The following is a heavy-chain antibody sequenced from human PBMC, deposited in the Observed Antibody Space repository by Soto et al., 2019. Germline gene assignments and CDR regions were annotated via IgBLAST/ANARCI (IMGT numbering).Heavy chain of an antibody. CDR2: IWYDGSNN. CDR1: GFTFSSYG. D-gene: IGHD6-6*01. V-gene: IGHV3-33*01. CDR3: ARDPSIAARLGIDY. J-gene: IGHJ4*02. Sequence: GGSLRLSCAAAGFTFSSYGMHWVRQAPGKGLEWVAVIWYDGSNNYYADSVKGRFTISRDNSKNTLYLQMNSLRAEDTAVYYCARDPSIAARLGIDYWGQGTLVTVSS.